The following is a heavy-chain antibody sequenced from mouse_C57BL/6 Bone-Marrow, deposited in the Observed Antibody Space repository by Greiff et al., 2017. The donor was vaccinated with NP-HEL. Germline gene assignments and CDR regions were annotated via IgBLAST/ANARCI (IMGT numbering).Heavy chain of an antibody. CDR3: TRDWDERYYAMDY. CDR1: GYTFTSYW. J-gene: IGHJ4*01. V-gene: IGHV1-5*01. D-gene: IGHD4-1*01. CDR2: IYPGNSDT. Sequence: VQLQQSGTVLARPGASVKMSCKTSGYTFTSYWMHWVKQRPGQGLEWIGAIYPGNSDTSYNQKFKGKAKLTAVTSASTAYMELSSLTNEDAAVYYCTRDWDERYYAMDYWGQGTSVTVSS.